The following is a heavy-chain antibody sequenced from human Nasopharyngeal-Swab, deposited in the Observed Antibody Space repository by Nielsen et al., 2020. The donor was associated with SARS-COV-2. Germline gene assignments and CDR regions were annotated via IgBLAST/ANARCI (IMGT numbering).Heavy chain of an antibody. V-gene: IGHV4-31*03. CDR3: ARDRTAAPGIWFDP. D-gene: IGHD6-13*01. Sequence: SETLSLTCTVSGGSISSGGYYWSWIRQHSGKGLEWIGYIYYSGSTYYNPSLKSRVTISVDTSKNQFSLKLSSVTAADTAVYYCARDRTAAPGIWFDPWGQGTLVTVSS. CDR1: GGSISSGGYY. CDR2: IYYSGST. J-gene: IGHJ5*02.